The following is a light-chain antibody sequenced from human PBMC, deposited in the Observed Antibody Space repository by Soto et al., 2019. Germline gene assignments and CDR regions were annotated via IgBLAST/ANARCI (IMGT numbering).Light chain of an antibody. V-gene: IGKV3-20*01. CDR2: GAS. CDR1: QSVSSSY. CDR3: QQYVGSPRT. J-gene: IGKJ1*01. Sequence: EIVLTQSPGTLSLSPGERATLSCRASQSVSSSYLAWYQHKPGQAPRLLIYGASSRATGIPDRFSGSGSGTDFTLTISRLEPEDFAVYYCQQYVGSPRTFGQGTKVEIK.